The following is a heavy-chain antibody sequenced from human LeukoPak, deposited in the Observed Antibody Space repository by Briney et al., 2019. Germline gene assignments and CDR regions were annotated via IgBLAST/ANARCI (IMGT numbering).Heavy chain of an antibody. V-gene: IGHV4-59*01. D-gene: IGHD5-24*01. CDR2: IYYSGST. CDR1: GGSISSYY. Sequence: SETLSLTCTVSGGSISSYYWSWIRQPPGKGLEWIGYIYYSGSTNYNPSLKSRVTISVDTSKNQFSLKLSSVTAADTAVYYCARSRTGREMAIIGYFDYWGQGTLVTVSS. J-gene: IGHJ4*02. CDR3: ARSRTGREMAIIGYFDY.